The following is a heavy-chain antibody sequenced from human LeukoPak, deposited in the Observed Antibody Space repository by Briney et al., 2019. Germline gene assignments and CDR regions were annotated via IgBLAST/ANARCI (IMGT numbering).Heavy chain of an antibody. Sequence: PGGSLRLSCAASGFTFSDHYMDWVRQAPGKGLEWVGRIRNKANSYTTEYAASVKGRFTISRDDSKNALFLQMNSLKSEDTAVYYCTGGTGDWGQGTLVTVSS. J-gene: IGHJ4*02. CDR2: IRNKANSYTT. V-gene: IGHV3-72*01. CDR3: TGGTGD. D-gene: IGHD2-8*02. CDR1: GFTFSDHY.